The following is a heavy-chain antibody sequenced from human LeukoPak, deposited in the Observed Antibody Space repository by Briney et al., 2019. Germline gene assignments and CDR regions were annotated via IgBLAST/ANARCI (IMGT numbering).Heavy chain of an antibody. D-gene: IGHD3-22*01. CDR1: GGSISSYY. J-gene: IGHJ6*03. CDR2: IYTSGST. Sequence: SETLSLTCTVSGGSISSYYWNWIRQPAGKGLEWIGRIYTSGSTNYNPSLKSRVTMSVDTSKNQSSLKLSSVTAADTAVYYCARMYYYDSSGYYYGHYYYYMDVWGKGTTVTVSS. CDR3: ARMYYYDSSGYYYGHYYYYMDV. V-gene: IGHV4-4*07.